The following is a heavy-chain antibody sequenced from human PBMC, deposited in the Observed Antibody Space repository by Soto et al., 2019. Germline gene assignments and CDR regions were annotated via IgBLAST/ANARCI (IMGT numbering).Heavy chain of an antibody. CDR2: VYSTGST. J-gene: IGHJ5*02. Sequence: SETLSLTWTVSGGAITSYYWSWIRQPVGEGLQWIGRVYSTGSTNYNPSLRSRVTMSVDTSQNQFFLRLSSVTAADTAVYYCARDEYYDSNNWFDHWGQGILVTVSS. CDR1: GGAITSYY. CDR3: ARDEYYDSNNWFDH. D-gene: IGHD3-22*01. V-gene: IGHV4-4*07.